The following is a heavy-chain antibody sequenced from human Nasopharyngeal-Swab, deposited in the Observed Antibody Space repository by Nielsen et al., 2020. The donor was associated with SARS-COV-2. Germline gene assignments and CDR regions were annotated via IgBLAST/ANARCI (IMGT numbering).Heavy chain of an antibody. D-gene: IGHD5-12*01. CDR1: GFTFSSYS. J-gene: IGHJ4*02. CDR3: ARAGGGYSGYVGY. CDR2: ISSSSSTI. Sequence: GGSLRLSCAASGFTFSSYSMNWVRQAPGKGLEWVSYISSSSSTIYYADSVKGRFTISRDNAKNSLYLQMNGLRAEDTAVYYCARAGGGYSGYVGYWGQGTLVTVSS. V-gene: IGHV3-48*04.